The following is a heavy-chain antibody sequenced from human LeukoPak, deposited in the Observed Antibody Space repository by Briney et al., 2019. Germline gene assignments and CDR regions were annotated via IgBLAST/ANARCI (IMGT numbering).Heavy chain of an antibody. J-gene: IGHJ6*02. CDR1: GFTFSNAW. CDR2: IKTKTDGGTT. Sequence: GGSLRLSCAASGFTFSNAWMSWVRQAPGKGLEWVGRIKTKTDGGTTDYAAPVKGRFTISRDDSKTTLYLQMNSLKTEDTAVYYFTTDRKITAAGTYYGMDVWGQGTTVTVSS. D-gene: IGHD6-13*01. V-gene: IGHV3-15*01. CDR3: TTDRKITAAGTYYGMDV.